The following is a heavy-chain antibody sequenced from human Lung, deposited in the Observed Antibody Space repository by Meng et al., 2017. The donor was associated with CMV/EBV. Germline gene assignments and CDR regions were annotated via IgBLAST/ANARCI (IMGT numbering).Heavy chain of an antibody. CDR3: ARDVSDHCSSTSCYRLGTVDI. V-gene: IGHV4-31*03. Sequence: LXCTVSGRSISRGCYYWSWIRQHPGKGLEWIRYIYYSGNTYYNPSLKSRVTISVDTSKNQFSLKLSSVTAADTSVYYCARDVSDHCSSTSCYRLGTVDIWXQETMVTVSS. J-gene: IGHJ3*02. CDR1: GRSISRGCYY. CDR2: IYYSGNT. D-gene: IGHD2-2*01.